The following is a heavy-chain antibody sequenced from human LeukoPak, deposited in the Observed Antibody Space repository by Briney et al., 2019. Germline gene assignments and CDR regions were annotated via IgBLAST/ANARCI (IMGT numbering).Heavy chain of an antibody. J-gene: IGHJ4*02. CDR2: ISAYNGNT. Sequence: ASVKVSCKASGYTFTSYGISWVRQAPGQGLEWMGWISAYNGNTNYAQKLQGRVTMTTDTSTSTAYMELRSLRSDDTAVYYCARDLHDSSGYYYRGEIDYWGQGTLVTVSS. CDR3: ARDLHDSSGYYYRGEIDY. CDR1: GYTFTSYG. V-gene: IGHV1-18*01. D-gene: IGHD3-22*01.